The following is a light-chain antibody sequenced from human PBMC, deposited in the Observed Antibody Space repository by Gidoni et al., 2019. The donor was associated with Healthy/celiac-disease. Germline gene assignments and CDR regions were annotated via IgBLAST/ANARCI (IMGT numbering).Light chain of an antibody. CDR2: GAS. CDR3: QQYGSSPYT. CDR1: QSVSSSY. J-gene: IGKJ2*01. V-gene: IGKV3-20*01. Sequence: EIVLTQSPGTLSLSPVERATLSCRASQSVSSSYLAWYQQKPGQAPRLLIYGASSRATGIPDRFSGSGSVTDFTLTISRLEPEDFAVYYCQQYGSSPYTFGQGTKLEIK.